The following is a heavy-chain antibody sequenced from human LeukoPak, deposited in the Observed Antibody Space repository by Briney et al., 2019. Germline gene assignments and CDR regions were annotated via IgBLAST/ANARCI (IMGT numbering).Heavy chain of an antibody. CDR1: GGTFSSYA. CDR3: ARGPSGYHNT. V-gene: IGHV1-69*06. D-gene: IGHD5-12*01. Sequence: SVKVSCKASGGTFSSYAISWVRQAPGQGLEWMGGIIPIFGTTNYAQKFQDRVTITADKSTSTAYMELSSLRSEDTAVYYCARGPSGYHNTGGQGTLVTVPS. J-gene: IGHJ4*02. CDR2: IIPIFGTT.